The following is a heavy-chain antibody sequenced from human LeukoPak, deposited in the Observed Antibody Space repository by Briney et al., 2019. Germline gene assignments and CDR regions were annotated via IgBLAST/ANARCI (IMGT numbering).Heavy chain of an antibody. CDR1: GFTFSDYA. CDR2: TSYDGSND. CDR3: VKVGGRNYYDFWSGYQSSFDY. Sequence: GGSLRLSCAASGFTFSDYAIHWVRQAPGKGLEWVAVTSYDGSNDFYADSVRGRFTISRDNSKNTVYLQMNSLRAEDTSVYYCVKVGGRNYYDFWSGYQSSFDYWGQGTLVTVSS. V-gene: IGHV3-30-3*01. D-gene: IGHD3-3*01. J-gene: IGHJ4*02.